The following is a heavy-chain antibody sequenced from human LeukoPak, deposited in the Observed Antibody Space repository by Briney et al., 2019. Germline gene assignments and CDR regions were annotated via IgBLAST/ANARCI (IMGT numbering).Heavy chain of an antibody. D-gene: IGHD2-2*02. CDR3: AKGLCSSTSCYNHY. J-gene: IGHJ4*02. CDR1: GFTFSSYG. V-gene: IGHV3-30*02. Sequence: PGGSLRLSCAASGFTFSSYGMHWVRQAPGKGLEWVAFIRYDGSNKYYADSVKGRFTISRDNSKNTLYLQMNSLRAEDTAVYYCAKGLCSSTSCYNHYWGQGTLVTVSS. CDR2: IRYDGSNK.